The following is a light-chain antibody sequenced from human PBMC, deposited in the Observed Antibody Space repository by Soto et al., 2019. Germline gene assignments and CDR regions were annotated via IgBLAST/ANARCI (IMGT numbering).Light chain of an antibody. CDR1: QSVGSY. CDR3: QQYDSSPRT. CDR2: GAS. V-gene: IGKV3-20*01. Sequence: IVLTQSPGTLSVSPGVRATLSCRASQSVGSYLTWYQQKPGQAPRLLIYGASSRATGIPDRFSGSGSGTYFTLTITRLEPGDFAVYYCQQYDSSPRTFGQGTKVDIK. J-gene: IGKJ2*01.